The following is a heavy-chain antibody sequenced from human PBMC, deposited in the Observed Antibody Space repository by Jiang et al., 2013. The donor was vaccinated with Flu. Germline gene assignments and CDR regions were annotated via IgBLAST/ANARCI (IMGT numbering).Heavy chain of an antibody. CDR1: GFSFTSYW. J-gene: IGHJ4*02. CDR3: ARIQGEGGPIVGATEAGFDY. Sequence: SCKGSGFSFTSYWIGWVRRMPGKGLEWMGIIYPDDSDTRYSPSFQGQVTISADKSISTADLQWTSLKASDTAMYYCARIQGEGGPIVGATEAGFDYWGQGTLVTVSS. CDR2: IYPDDSDT. D-gene: IGHD1-26*01. V-gene: IGHV5-51*01.